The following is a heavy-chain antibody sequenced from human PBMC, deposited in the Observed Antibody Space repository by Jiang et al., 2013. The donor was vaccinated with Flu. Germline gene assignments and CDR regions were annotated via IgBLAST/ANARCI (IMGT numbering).Heavy chain of an antibody. CDR2: IYPGDSDP. V-gene: IGHV5-51*01. CDR3: ATKTGDPGANWYFDL. CDR1: IFTSFY. D-gene: IGHD7-27*01. J-gene: IGHJ2*01. Sequence: IFTSFYIAWVRQLPGKGLEWMGIIYPGDSDPTYSPSFQGQVTISVDKSISTAYLQWSSLKASDTAMYYCATKTGDPGANWYFDLWGRGTLVTVSS.